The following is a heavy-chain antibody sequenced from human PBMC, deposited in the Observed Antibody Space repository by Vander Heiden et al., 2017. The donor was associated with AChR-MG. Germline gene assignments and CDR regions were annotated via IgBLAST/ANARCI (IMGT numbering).Heavy chain of an antibody. CDR3: AKDVNYDFWSGSLGDFDY. CDR2: ISGSGGST. V-gene: IGHV3-23*01. Sequence: EVQLLESGGGLVQPGGSLRLSCAASGFTSSSYAMSWVRQAPGKGLEWVSAISGSGGSTYYADSVKGRFTISRDNSKNTLYLQMNSLRAEDTAVYYCAKDVNYDFWSGSLGDFDYWGQGTLVTVSS. J-gene: IGHJ4*02. D-gene: IGHD3-3*01. CDR1: GFTSSSYA.